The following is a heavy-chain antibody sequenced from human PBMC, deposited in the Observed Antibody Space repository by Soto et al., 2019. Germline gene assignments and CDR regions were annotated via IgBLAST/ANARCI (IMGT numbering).Heavy chain of an antibody. CDR2: IKSKTDGGTT. J-gene: IGHJ6*02. V-gene: IGHV3-15*05. D-gene: IGHD1-26*01. Sequence: GSLRLSCAASGFTFSNAWMSWVRQAPGKGLEWVGRIKSKTDGGTTDYAAPVKGRFTISRDDSKNTLYLQMNSLRAEDTALYYCASGIVGATTYGMDVWGQGTTVTVSS. CDR3: ASGIVGATTYGMDV. CDR1: GFTFSNAW.